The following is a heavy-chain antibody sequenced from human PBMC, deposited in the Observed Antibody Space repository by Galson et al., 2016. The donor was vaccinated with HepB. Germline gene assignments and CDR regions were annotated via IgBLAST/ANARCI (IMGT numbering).Heavy chain of an antibody. D-gene: IGHD2-2*01. Sequence: SLRLSCAASGISFSTFSMNWVRQAPGQGLEWLSSISSNGDFINYADSVKGRFTISRDNADNSLFLHMRSLRAEDTAIYYCARDNSHCGRTSCIPTYRYFDLWGRGTLVTVSS. CDR1: GISFSTFS. CDR2: ISSNGDFI. CDR3: ARDNSHCGRTSCIPTYRYFDL. V-gene: IGHV3-21*01. J-gene: IGHJ2*01.